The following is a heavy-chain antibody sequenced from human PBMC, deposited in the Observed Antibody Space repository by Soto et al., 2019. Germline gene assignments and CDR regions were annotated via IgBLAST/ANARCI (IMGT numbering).Heavy chain of an antibody. CDR2: INHSGST. V-gene: IGHV4-34*01. J-gene: IGHJ4*02. Sequence: SETLSLTCAVYGGSFSGYYWSWIRQPPGKGLEWIGEINHSGSTNYNPSLKSRVTISVDTSKNQFSLKLSSVTAADTAVYYCGRGRTYYDFWSGPTRRDYWGQGTLVTVSS. CDR3: GRGRTYYDFWSGPTRRDY. CDR1: GGSFSGYY. D-gene: IGHD3-3*01.